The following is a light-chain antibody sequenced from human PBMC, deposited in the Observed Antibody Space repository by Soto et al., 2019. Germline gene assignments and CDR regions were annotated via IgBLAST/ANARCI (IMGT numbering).Light chain of an antibody. V-gene: IGKV1-5*01. CDR2: AAS. J-gene: IGKJ4*01. CDR3: QQHNTYPLP. CDR1: QSISSW. Sequence: DIQMTQSPSTLSASVGDRVTITCRASQSISSWLAWYQQKPGKATKLLIYAASSLESGVPSRFSGSASGTAFTLTISSLQPDDFATYYCQQHNTYPLPFGGGTKVDIK.